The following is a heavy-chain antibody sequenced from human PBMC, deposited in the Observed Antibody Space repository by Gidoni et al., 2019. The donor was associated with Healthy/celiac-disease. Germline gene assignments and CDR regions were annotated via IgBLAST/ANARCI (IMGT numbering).Heavy chain of an antibody. Sequence: EVQLVESGGGLVQPGGSLRLSCAASGFTFSSYSMNWVRQAPGKGLEWVSYISSSSSTIYYADSVKGRFTISRDNAKNSLYLQMNSLRAEDTAVYYCARDKSGTIGAAGLYYYYYGMDVWGQGTTVTVSS. CDR3: ARDKSGTIGAAGLYYYYYGMDV. D-gene: IGHD6-13*01. CDR2: ISSSSSTI. CDR1: GFTFSSYS. J-gene: IGHJ6*02. V-gene: IGHV3-48*01.